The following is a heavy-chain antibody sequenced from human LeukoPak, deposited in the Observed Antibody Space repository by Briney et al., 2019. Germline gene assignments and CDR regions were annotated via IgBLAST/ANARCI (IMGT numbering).Heavy chain of an antibody. Sequence: ASVKVSCKASGYTFTGYYMHWVRQAPGQGLEWMGWINPNSGGTNYGQKFQGRVTMTRDTSISTAYMELSRLRSDDTAVYYCARDLREVPYYYYYYGMDVWGQGTTVTVSS. V-gene: IGHV1-2*02. CDR3: ARDLREVPYYYYYYGMDV. J-gene: IGHJ6*02. CDR2: INPNSGGT. CDR1: GYTFTGYY.